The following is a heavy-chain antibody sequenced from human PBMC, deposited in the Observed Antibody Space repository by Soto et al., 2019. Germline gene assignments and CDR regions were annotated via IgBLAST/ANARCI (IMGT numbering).Heavy chain of an antibody. CDR1: GFTFSSYA. D-gene: IGHD5-18*01. J-gene: IGHJ4*02. CDR2: ISGSGGST. Sequence: LRLSCAASGFTFSSYAMSWVRQAPGKGLEWVSAISGSGGSTYYADSVKGRFTISRDNSKNTLYLQMNSLRAEDTAVYYCAKGLQLWFNFDYWGQGTLVTVSS. V-gene: IGHV3-23*01. CDR3: AKGLQLWFNFDY.